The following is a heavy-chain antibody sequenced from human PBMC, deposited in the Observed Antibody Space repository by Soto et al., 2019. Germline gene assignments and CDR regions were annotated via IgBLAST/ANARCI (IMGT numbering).Heavy chain of an antibody. CDR3: VCVLFWVRYYYLLYF. J-gene: IGHJ6*03. V-gene: IGHV1-46*01. D-gene: IGHD1-26*01. Sequence: ASVKGSCNASGYTFITYYRHWVRQAPRQGLEWMGIINPRDGSTSYAQKFQGRVTMTRDTSTSTLYMELSSLRSEDTAVYYCVCVLFWVRYYYLLYFCANGTPVT. CDR1: GYTFITYY. CDR2: INPRDGST.